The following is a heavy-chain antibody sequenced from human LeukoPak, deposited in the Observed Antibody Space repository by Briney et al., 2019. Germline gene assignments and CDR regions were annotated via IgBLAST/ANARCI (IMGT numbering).Heavy chain of an antibody. Sequence: ASVKVSCKASGYTFTGYYMHWVRQAPAQGLEWMGWSNPNSGGTNYAQKFQGRVTMTRDTSISTAYMELSRLRSDDTAVYYCARVDSSSWDCYFDYWGQGTLVTVSS. V-gene: IGHV1-2*02. CDR3: ARVDSSSWDCYFDY. D-gene: IGHD6-13*01. CDR1: GYTFTGYY. CDR2: SNPNSGGT. J-gene: IGHJ4*02.